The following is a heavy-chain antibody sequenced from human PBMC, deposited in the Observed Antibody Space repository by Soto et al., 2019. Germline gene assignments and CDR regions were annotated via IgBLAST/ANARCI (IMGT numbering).Heavy chain of an antibody. D-gene: IGHD3-3*01. CDR1: GYPVTAYY. CDR2: INPATGAA. V-gene: IGHV1-2*02. J-gene: IGHJ3*02. CDR3: ARGGGVGVAGSAAFDM. Sequence: QLHLVQSGAVVKKPGASVTVSCSASGYPVTAYYMHWVRQAPGRGLEWMGGINPATGAAKYTQTFQGRVTLTRDTSTGTVFMEVSGLTSGDTAVFYCARGGGVGVAGSAAFDMWGQGTLVTVSS.